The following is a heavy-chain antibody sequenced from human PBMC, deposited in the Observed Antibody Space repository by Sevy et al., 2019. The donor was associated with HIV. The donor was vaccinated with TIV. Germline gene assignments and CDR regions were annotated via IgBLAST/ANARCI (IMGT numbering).Heavy chain of an antibody. CDR2: ISGSGGST. V-gene: IGHV3-23*01. CDR1: GFTFSSYA. CDR3: AKGGRIAAAGTGFDY. D-gene: IGHD6-13*01. Sequence: GGSLRLSCAASGFTFSSYAMSWVRQAPGKGLEWVSAISGSGGSTYYADSVKGRFTISRDNSKNTLYLQRNSLRAEDTAVYYCAKGGRIAAAGTGFDYWGQGTLVTVSS. J-gene: IGHJ4*02.